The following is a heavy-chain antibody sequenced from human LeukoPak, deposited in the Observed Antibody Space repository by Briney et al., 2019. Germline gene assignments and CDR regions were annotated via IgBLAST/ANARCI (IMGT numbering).Heavy chain of an antibody. CDR3: VRHTTSGWYQVVY. D-gene: IGHD6-19*01. J-gene: IGHJ4*02. V-gene: IGHV4-59*01. Sequence: SETLSLTCTVSGGSISNYFWSWIRQPPGKGLEWIGFITYSGSTDHNPSLKGRVTISVDASKNQFSLKLTSVTAADTAVYYCVRHTTSGWYQVVYWGQGTLVTVPS. CDR2: ITYSGST. CDR1: GGSISNYF.